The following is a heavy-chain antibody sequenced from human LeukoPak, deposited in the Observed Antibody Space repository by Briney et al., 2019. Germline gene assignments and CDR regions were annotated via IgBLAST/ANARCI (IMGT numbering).Heavy chain of an antibody. V-gene: IGHV4-38-2*01. CDR3: ARQQGGDIVVVPAAPTLFDY. J-gene: IGHJ4*02. CDR2: IYHSGST. D-gene: IGHD2-2*01. CDR1: GYSISSGYY. Sequence: SETLSLTCAVSGYSISSGYYWGWIRQPPGKGLEWIGSIYHSGSTYYNPSLKSRVTISVDTSKNQFSLKLSPVTAADTAVYYCARQQGGDIVVVPAAPTLFDYWGQGTLVTVSS.